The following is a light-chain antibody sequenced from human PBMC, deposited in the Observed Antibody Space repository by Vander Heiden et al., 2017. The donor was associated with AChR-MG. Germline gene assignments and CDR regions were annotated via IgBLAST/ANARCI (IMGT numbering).Light chain of an antibody. CDR3: QQDNKWPRT. V-gene: IGKV3-15*01. CDR2: GES. Sequence: EIVMTQSPATLSVSPGERATLSCRASQSVGSNLGWYQQKPGQAPRLLIYGESTRATGIPARFTLTISSLQSEDFAVYYCQQDNKWPRTFGQGTKVDIK. J-gene: IGKJ1*01. CDR1: QSVGSN.